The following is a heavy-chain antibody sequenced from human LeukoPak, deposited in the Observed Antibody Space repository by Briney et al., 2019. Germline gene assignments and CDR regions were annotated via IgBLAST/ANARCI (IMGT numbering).Heavy chain of an antibody. CDR3: AGRGSLDY. J-gene: IGHJ4*02. D-gene: IGHD5-12*01. CDR1: GDSITTYY. V-gene: IGHV4-59*01. Sequence: SETLSLTCTVSGDSITTYYWSWIRQPPGKGLEWIGYIYYKGNTNYNPSLKSRVTMSLDTSKNQFSLKLNSVTAADTAVYYCAGRGSLDYWGQGTLVTVSS. CDR2: IYYKGNT.